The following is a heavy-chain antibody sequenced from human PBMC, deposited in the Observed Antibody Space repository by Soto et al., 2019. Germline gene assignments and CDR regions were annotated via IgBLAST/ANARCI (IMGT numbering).Heavy chain of an antibody. CDR2: IYYSGST. CDR1: GGYIISYY. D-gene: IGHD3-10*01. V-gene: IGHV4-59*01. Sequence: SVTLSVTCTVAGGYIISYYWSWIRQPPGKGLEWIGYIYYSGSTNYNPSLKSRVTISVDTSKNQFSLKLSSVTAADTAVYYCARDRAQLYDYWGQGTLVTVSS. J-gene: IGHJ4*02. CDR3: ARDRAQLYDY.